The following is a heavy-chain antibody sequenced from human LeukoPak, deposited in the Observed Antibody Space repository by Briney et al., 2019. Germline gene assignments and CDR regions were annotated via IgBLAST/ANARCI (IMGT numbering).Heavy chain of an antibody. CDR3: ARSDDYGDPFDY. J-gene: IGHJ4*02. Sequence: SVKVSCKASGGTFSSYAISWVRQAPGQGPEWMGGIIPIFGTANYAQKFQGRVTITADESTSTAYMELSSLRSEDTAVYCCARSDDYGDPFDYWGQGTLVTVSS. CDR1: GGTFSSYA. V-gene: IGHV1-69*13. CDR2: IIPIFGTA. D-gene: IGHD4-17*01.